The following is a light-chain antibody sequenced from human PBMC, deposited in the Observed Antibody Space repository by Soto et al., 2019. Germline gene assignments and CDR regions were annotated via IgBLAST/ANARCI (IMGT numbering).Light chain of an antibody. CDR3: QQYSSYRT. J-gene: IGKJ1*01. Sequence: DIKMTHSPFSLSASVEEGVDMTSRASQSLRSYLSCYQQNPGKAPKLLINVASTLQSGVPSRFSGSGSGTDFTLAISSLQPEDFATYYCQQYSSYRTFGQGTKVDI. CDR1: QSLRSY. CDR2: VAS. V-gene: IGKV1-39*01.